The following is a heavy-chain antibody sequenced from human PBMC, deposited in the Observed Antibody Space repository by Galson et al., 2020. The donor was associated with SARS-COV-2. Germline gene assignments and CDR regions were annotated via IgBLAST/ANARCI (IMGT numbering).Heavy chain of an antibody. CDR3: ARGGMDSSSWWGYYFDY. V-gene: IGHV3-33*01. J-gene: IGHJ4*02. CDR1: GITLSSYG. D-gene: IGHD6-13*01. Sequence: QLGESLKIYCAASGITLSSYGMHWVRQAPGKGLEWVAVIWYDGSNKYYADSVKGRFTISRDNSKNTLYLQMNSLRAEDTAVYYCARGGMDSSSWWGYYFDYWGQGTLVTVSS. CDR2: IWYDGSNK.